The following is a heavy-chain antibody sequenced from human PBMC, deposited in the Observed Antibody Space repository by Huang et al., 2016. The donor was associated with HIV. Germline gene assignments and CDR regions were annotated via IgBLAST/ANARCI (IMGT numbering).Heavy chain of an antibody. J-gene: IGHJ3*02. CDR3: VRVRRVMDTYCVADCSTLEAFDI. CDR1: GYTFTNYG. Sequence: QVQLVQSGSELKKPGASVKVSCKASGYTFTNYGVHWVRQAPGQGLEWLGLINTDAEKPRYAQGLTGRFVFSLDTSVNTAYLQISSLKAADSAIYYCVRVRRVMDTYCVADCSTLEAFDIWGQGTVVTVSA. D-gene: IGHD2-21*02. V-gene: IGHV7-4-1*02. CDR2: INTDAEKP.